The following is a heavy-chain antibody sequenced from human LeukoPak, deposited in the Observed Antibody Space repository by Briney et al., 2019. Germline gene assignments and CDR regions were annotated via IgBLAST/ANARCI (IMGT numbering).Heavy chain of an antibody. Sequence: PSETLSLTCTVSGYSISSGYYWGWIRRPPGKGLEWIGSIYHCGSTYYNPSLKSRVTIPGHTSKNQFSLKLSSVTAADTAVYYCARVHYYDSSGLDYWGQGTLVTVSS. J-gene: IGHJ4*02. CDR2: IYHCGST. CDR1: GYSISSGYY. CDR3: ARVHYYDSSGLDY. D-gene: IGHD3-22*01. V-gene: IGHV4-38-2*02.